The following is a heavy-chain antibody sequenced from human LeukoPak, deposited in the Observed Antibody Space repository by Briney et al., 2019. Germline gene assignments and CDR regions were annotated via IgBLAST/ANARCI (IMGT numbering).Heavy chain of an antibody. CDR1: GGSFSGFY. CDR3: ARGSQGRMARGVFTHNDF. J-gene: IGHJ4*02. D-gene: IGHD3-10*01. V-gene: IGHV4-34*01. Sequence: SETLSLTCAVYGGSFSGFYWSWIRQPPGKGLEWIGEIDRSGSTNYNPSLKSRVTISVDTSKNQFSLKLTSVTAADTAIYYCARGSQGRMARGVFTHNDFWGQGTLVTVSS. CDR2: IDRSGST.